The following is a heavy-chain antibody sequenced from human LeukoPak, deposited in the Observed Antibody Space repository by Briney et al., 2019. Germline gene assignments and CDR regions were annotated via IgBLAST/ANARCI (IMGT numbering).Heavy chain of an antibody. D-gene: IGHD1-26*01. CDR3: ARGYLGGSYRSGAYFDY. CDR1: GFTVSSNY. CDR2: IKQDGSEK. V-gene: IGHV3-7*01. Sequence: GGSLRLSCAASGFTVSSNYMSWVRQAPGKGLEWVANIKQDGSEKYYVDSVKGRFTISRDNAKNSLYLQMNSLRAEDTAVYYCARGYLGGSYRSGAYFDYWGQGTLVTVSS. J-gene: IGHJ4*02.